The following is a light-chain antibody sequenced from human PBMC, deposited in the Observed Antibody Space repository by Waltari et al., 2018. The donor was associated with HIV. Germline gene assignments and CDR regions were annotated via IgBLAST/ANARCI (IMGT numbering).Light chain of an antibody. V-gene: IGLV1-51*01. J-gene: IGLJ3*02. CDR2: DNN. Sequence: QSVLTQPPSVSAAPGQKVTISCPGNTPHIGNNYVYWYQQLPGTAPKLLIYDNNKRPSGIPDRFSGSKSGTSATLGITGLQTGDEADYYCGTWDSSLSAGVFGGGTKVTVL. CDR3: GTWDSSLSAGV. CDR1: TPHIGNNY.